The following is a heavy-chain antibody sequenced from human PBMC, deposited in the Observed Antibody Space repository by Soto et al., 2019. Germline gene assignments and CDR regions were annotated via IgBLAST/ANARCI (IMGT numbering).Heavy chain of an antibody. D-gene: IGHD3-10*01. Sequence: QVQLVQSGAEMKEPGSSVKVSCQASGGTFNTYAINWVRQAPGQGPEWMGDISPMVGAANYAPKIQGRVTITADESTGTSYMQLSSLTSEDTALYFCAREVQVHTPAFVYWGQGTLVTVSS. CDR2: ISPMVGAA. V-gene: IGHV1-69*19. CDR3: AREVQVHTPAFVY. CDR1: GGTFNTYA. J-gene: IGHJ4*02.